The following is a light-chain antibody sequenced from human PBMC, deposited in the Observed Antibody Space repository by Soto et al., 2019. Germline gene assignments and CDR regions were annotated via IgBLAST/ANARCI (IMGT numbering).Light chain of an antibody. CDR2: EVT. CDR3: TSYVGNDIWV. V-gene: IGLV2-8*01. CDR1: SSDVGAYKY. J-gene: IGLJ3*02. Sequence: QSALTQPPSASGSPGQSVTISCTGTSSDVGAYKYVSWYQQYQGKAPKLMIYEVTKRPSGVPDGFSGSKSGNTASLTVSGRQAEDEADYYCTSYVGNDIWVFGGGTKLTVL.